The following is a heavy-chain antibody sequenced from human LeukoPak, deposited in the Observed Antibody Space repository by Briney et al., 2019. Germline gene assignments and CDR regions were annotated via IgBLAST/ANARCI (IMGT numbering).Heavy chain of an antibody. V-gene: IGHV4-4*07. CDR1: GGSISSYY. CDR3: ARDGFMVRGVQAFDI. J-gene: IGHJ3*02. CDR2: IYTSGST. Sequence: SETLSLTCTVSGGSISSYYWSWIRQPAGKGLEWIGRIYTSGSTNYNPSLKSRVTMSVDTSKNQFSLKLSSVTAADTAVYYCARDGFMVRGVQAFDIWGQGTMVTVSS. D-gene: IGHD3-10*01.